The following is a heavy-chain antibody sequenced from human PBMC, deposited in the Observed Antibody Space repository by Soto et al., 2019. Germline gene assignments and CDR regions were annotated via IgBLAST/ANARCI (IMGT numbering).Heavy chain of an antibody. J-gene: IGHJ6*03. CDR1: GFTFSSYG. V-gene: IGHV3-33*01. CDR2: IWYDGSNK. Sequence: GGSLRLSCAASGFTFSSYGMHWVRQAPGKGPEWVAVIWYDGSNKYYADSVKGRFTISRDNSKNTLYLQMNSLRAEDTAVYYCARGGLGYSGYDYYYYYYMDVWGKGTTVTVSS. D-gene: IGHD5-12*01. CDR3: ARGGLGYSGYDYYYYYYMDV.